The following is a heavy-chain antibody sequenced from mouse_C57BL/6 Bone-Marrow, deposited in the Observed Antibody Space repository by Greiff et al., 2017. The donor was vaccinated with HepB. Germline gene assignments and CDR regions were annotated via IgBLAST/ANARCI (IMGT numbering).Heavy chain of an antibody. CDR1: GYTFTSYG. J-gene: IGHJ4*01. CDR3: ARQGGRYYAMDY. CDR2: IYPRSGNT. Sequence: VKLQESGAELARPGASVKLSCKASGYTFTSYGISWVKQRTGQGLEWIGEIYPRSGNTYYNEKFKGKATLTADKSSSTAYMELRSLTSEDSAVYFCARQGGRYYAMDYWGQGTSVTVSS. V-gene: IGHV1-81*01.